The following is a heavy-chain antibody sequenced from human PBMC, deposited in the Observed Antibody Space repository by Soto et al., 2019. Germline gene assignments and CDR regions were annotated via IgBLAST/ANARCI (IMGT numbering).Heavy chain of an antibody. V-gene: IGHV4-61*01. D-gene: IGHD1-26*01. Sequence: SETLSLTCTVSGGSVSSGSYYWSWIRQPPGKGLEWIGYIYYSGSTNYNPSLKSRVTRSVDTSKNQFSLKLSSVTAADTAVYYCARVTALVGAKVYFDYWGQGTMVTVYS. J-gene: IGHJ4*02. CDR3: ARVTALVGAKVYFDY. CDR2: IYYSGST. CDR1: GGSVSSGSYY.